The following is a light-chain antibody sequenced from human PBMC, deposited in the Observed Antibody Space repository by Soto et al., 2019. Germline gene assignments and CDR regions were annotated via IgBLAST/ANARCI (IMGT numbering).Light chain of an antibody. J-gene: IGKJ4*01. CDR1: QGISSW. Sequence: DIHMTQSPSSGSASVGDRVTITCLASQGISSWLAWYQQKPWHAPKLLIFDTSDLETGVPSRFSGRGSGTDFTLTISSLQPEDVEAYYCQQYHTLPITFGGGTKVDIK. CDR2: DTS. CDR3: QQYHTLPIT. V-gene: IGKV1-33*01.